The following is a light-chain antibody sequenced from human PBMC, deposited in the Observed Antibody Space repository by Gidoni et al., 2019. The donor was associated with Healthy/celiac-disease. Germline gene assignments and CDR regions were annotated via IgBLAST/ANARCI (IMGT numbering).Light chain of an antibody. V-gene: IGKV3-11*01. CDR1: QSVSSY. CDR2: DAS. Sequence: EIVLTQSQATLSLSPGERATLSCWASQSVSSYLAWYQQKPVQAPRLLIYDASNRATGIPARFSGSGSGTDFTLTISSLEPEDFAVYYCQQRSNWPPITFGQGTRLEIK. CDR3: QQRSNWPPIT. J-gene: IGKJ5*01.